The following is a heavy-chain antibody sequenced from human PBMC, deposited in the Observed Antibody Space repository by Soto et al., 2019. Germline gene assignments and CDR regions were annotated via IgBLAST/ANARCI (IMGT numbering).Heavy chain of an antibody. V-gene: IGHV2-5*02. D-gene: IGHD1-26*01. CDR2: IYWDDDK. CDR1: GFSLSTRGVG. Sequence: QITLKESGPPLVKPTQTLTLTCTFSGFSLSTRGVGVGWIRQPPGKALECLALIYWDDDKRYSPSLKSRLTLXXDTSTNQVVLTMTNMDPVDTATYYCAHRLWEGFDYWGQGTLVTVSS. J-gene: IGHJ4*02. CDR3: AHRLWEGFDY.